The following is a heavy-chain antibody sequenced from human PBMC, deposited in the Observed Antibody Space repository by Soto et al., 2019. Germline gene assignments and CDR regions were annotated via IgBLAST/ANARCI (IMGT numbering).Heavy chain of an antibody. J-gene: IGHJ4*02. CDR1: GFTFSTYA. D-gene: IGHD6-13*01. CDR2: ISCSGDTT. V-gene: IGHV3-23*01. CDR3: AKDQGSSWYEIDY. Sequence: GGSLRLSCAASGFTFSTYAMSWVRQAPGKGLEWVSAISCSGDTTYYANSVKGRFTISRDNSKNTLYLQMNSLRAEDTAVYYCAKDQGSSWYEIDYWGQGTLVTVSS.